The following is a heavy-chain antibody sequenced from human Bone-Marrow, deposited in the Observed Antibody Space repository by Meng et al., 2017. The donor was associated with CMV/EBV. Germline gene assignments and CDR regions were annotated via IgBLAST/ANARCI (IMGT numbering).Heavy chain of an antibody. Sequence: ASVKVSCKASGYTFTSYGISWVRQATGQGLEWRGWMNPNSGNTGYAQKFQGRVTMTRNTSISTAYMELSSLRSEDTAVYYCARVEYSSSSGRNRNYNYYYGMDVWGQGTTVTVSS. CDR1: GYTFTSYG. V-gene: IGHV1-8*02. CDR2: MNPNSGNT. D-gene: IGHD6-6*01. CDR3: ARVEYSSSSGRNRNYNYYYGMDV. J-gene: IGHJ6*02.